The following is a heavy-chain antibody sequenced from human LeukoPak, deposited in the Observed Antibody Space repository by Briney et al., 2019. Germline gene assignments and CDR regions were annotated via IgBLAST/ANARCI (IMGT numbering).Heavy chain of an antibody. CDR2: IYYSGST. CDR1: GGSISSSSYY. J-gene: IGHJ5*02. Sequence: SETLSLTCTVSGGSISSSSYYWGWIRQPPGKRLEWIGSIYYSGSTYYNPSLKSRVTISVDTSKNQFSLKLASVTAADTAIYYCAKGAGGLSYYNWFDPWGQGTLVTVSS. CDR3: AKGAGGLSYYNWFDP. V-gene: IGHV4-39*07. D-gene: IGHD5-18*01.